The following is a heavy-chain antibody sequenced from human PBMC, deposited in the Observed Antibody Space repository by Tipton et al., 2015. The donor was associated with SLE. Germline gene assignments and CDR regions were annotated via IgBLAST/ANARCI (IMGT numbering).Heavy chain of an antibody. CDR1: GGSISSHY. V-gene: IGHV4-59*11. Sequence: TLSLTCTVSGGSISSHYWSCIRQPPGKGLEWIGYIYYSGSTNYNPSLNSRVTISVDTSKNQFSLKLSSVTAADTAVYYCARGGSSGWYLFGAFDIWGRGTLVTGSS. CDR3: ARGGSSGWYLFGAFDI. D-gene: IGHD6-19*01. CDR2: IYYSGST. J-gene: IGHJ2*01.